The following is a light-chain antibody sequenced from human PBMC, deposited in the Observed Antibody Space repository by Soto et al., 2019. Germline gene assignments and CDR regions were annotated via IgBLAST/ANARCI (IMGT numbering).Light chain of an antibody. J-gene: IGKJ1*01. CDR2: DAS. CDR1: QSISSW. Sequence: DIQMTQSPSTLSASVGDRVTITCRASQSISSWLAWYQQKPGKAPKLLIYDASSLESGVPSRFSGSGSGTEFTLTISSLQPDDFATYYCQQYNSFLWMFGQGTKVEIK. V-gene: IGKV1-5*01. CDR3: QQYNSFLWM.